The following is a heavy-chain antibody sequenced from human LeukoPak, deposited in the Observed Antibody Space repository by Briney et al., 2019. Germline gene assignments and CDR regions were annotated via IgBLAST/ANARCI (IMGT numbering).Heavy chain of an antibody. V-gene: IGHV3-48*01. CDR3: ANWVSRGGYYHYYMDV. Sequence: GGSLRLSCAASGFTFSSYEMNWVRQAPGKGLEWVSYISSSSSTIYYADSVKGRFTISRDSSKNMVYLQMNSLRGEDTAVYYCANWVSRGGYYHYYMDVWGKGTKVTVSS. J-gene: IGHJ6*03. CDR2: ISSSSSTI. CDR1: GFTFSSYE. D-gene: IGHD6-13*01.